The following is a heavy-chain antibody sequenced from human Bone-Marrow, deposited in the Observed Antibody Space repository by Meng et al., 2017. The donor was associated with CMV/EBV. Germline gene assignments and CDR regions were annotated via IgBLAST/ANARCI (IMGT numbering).Heavy chain of an antibody. D-gene: IGHD3-10*01. Sequence: SQTLSLTCAIFGDSVSSNSVTWNWIRQSPSRGLEWLGRTYYRSKWYNDYAVSVKSRITINSDTSKNQFSLQLNSVTPEDTAMYYCTRKNRGDYYAMDVWGQGTTVTVSS. CDR3: TRKNRGDYYAMDV. J-gene: IGHJ6*02. V-gene: IGHV6-1*01. CDR2: TYYRSKWYN. CDR1: GDSVSSNSVT.